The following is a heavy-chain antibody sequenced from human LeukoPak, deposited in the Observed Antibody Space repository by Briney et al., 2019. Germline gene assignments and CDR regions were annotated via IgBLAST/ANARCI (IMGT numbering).Heavy chain of an antibody. D-gene: IGHD4-23*01. CDR1: GFTFSSYA. V-gene: IGHV3-23*01. Sequence: GGSLRLSCAASGFTFSSYAMSWVRQAPGKGLEWVSVISGSGVSTYYADSVKGRFTISRDNSKNTLYLQMNSLRAEDTAVYYRAKRTTVVTLFDYWGQGTLVTVSS. CDR2: ISGSGVST. CDR3: AKRTTVVTLFDY. J-gene: IGHJ4*02.